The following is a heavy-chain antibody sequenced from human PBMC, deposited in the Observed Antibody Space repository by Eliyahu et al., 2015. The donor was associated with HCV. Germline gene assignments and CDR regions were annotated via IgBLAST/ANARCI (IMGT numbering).Heavy chain of an antibody. Sequence: QLHLQESGPGLVKPSETLSLTCTVSGGSIRTTSGKNLEWMGSLFYSGNNYDSPSLKSRVSISVDTSKNQFSLRLTSVTAADTAVYYCVAENASGDMATFDLWGPGTLVTVSS. D-gene: IGHD5-24*01. CDR2: LFYSGNN. CDR3: VAENASGDMATFDL. V-gene: IGHV4-39*01. J-gene: IGHJ4*02. CDR1: GGSIRT.